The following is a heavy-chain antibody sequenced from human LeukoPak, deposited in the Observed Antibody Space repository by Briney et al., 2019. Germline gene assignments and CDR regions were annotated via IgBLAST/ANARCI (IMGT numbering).Heavy chain of an antibody. CDR3: ARDVVRGVYFDY. Sequence: SGGSLRLSCAASGFTFSTYLMHWVRQAPGKGLVWVSRINTDGSITTYADSVKGRFTISRDNAKNTLYLQMNSLRAEDTAVYYCARDVVRGVYFDYWGQGTLVTVSS. CDR1: GFTFSTYL. V-gene: IGHV3-74*03. J-gene: IGHJ4*02. D-gene: IGHD3-10*01. CDR2: INTDGSIT.